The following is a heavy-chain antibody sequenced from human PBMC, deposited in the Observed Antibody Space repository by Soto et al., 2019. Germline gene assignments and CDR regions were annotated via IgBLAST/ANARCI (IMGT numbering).Heavy chain of an antibody. Sequence: PXGSLRLSFAASGFTVDDYAIHGVRQAPGKGLEWVSGISWNSDSIGYADSVKGRITISRDNAKKSLYLQMNSLRDEDTGFYYCAKDIGSGYFGGLYYYYGMDVWGQGTTVTVSS. V-gene: IGHV3-9*01. D-gene: IGHD3-22*01. J-gene: IGHJ6*02. CDR3: AKDIGSGYFGGLYYYYGMDV. CDR1: GFTVDDYA. CDR2: ISWNSDSI.